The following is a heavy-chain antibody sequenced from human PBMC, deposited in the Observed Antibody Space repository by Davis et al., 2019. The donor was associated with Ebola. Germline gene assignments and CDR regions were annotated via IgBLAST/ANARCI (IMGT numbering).Heavy chain of an antibody. V-gene: IGHV4-31*03. J-gene: IGHJ6*04. Sequence: MPSETLSLTCTVSGGSISSGGYYWSWIRQHPGKGLEWIGYIYYSGSTYYNPSLKSRVTISVDTSKNQFSLKLSSVTAADTAVYYCASHDVPAGMDVWGKGTTVTVSP. CDR3: ASHDVPAGMDV. D-gene: IGHD1-1*01. CDR1: GGSISSGGYY. CDR2: IYYSGST.